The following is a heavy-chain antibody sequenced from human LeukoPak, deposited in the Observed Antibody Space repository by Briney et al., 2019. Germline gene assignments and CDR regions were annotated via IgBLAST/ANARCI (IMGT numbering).Heavy chain of an antibody. V-gene: IGHV3-74*01. CDR1: GFTFSSYW. CDR2: IASDGSST. CDR3: ARGRPHGNDY. J-gene: IGHJ4*02. D-gene: IGHD4-23*01. Sequence: GGSLRLSCAASGFTFSSYWMDWVRQAPGKGLVWVSRIASDGSSTTYADSVKGRFSISRDNAKNTLYLQLNSLRVEDTAVYYCARGRPHGNDYWGQGTLVTVSS.